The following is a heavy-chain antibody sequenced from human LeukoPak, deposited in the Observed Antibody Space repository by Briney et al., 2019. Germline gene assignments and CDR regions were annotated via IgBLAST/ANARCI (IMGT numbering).Heavy chain of an antibody. J-gene: IGHJ4*02. Sequence: ASVKVSCKASGYTYTSVGISWVRQATGQGLEWMGGINAGNGNTKYSQKFQGRVTITRDTSASTAYMELSSLRSEDTAVYYCARGGIVVVVAATQGVYDYWGQGTLVTVSS. CDR1: GYTYTSVG. CDR3: ARGGIVVVVAATQGVYDY. CDR2: INAGNGNT. V-gene: IGHV1-3*01. D-gene: IGHD2-15*01.